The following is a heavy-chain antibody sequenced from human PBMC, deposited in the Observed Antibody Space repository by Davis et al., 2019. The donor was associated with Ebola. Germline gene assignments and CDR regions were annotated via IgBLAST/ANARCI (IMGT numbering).Heavy chain of an antibody. CDR2: ISAYNGNT. CDR3: ARNGVLWFRELSFNWFDP. J-gene: IGHJ5*02. D-gene: IGHD3-10*01. V-gene: IGHV1-18*01. CDR1: GYTFTSYG. Sequence: ASVKVSCKASGYTFTSYGISWVRQAPGQGLEWMGWISAYNGNTNSAKKLQGRVTMTTDTSTSTAYMELRSLRSDDTAVYYCARNGVLWFRELSFNWFDPWGQGTLVTVSS.